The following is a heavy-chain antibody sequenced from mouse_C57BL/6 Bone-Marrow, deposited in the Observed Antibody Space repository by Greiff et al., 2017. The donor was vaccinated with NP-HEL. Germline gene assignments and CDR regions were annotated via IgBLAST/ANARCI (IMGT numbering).Heavy chain of an antibody. CDR2: IHPSDSDT. J-gene: IGHJ1*03. Sequence: QVQLKQPGAELVKPGASVKVSCKASGYTFTSYWMHWVKQRPGQGLEWIGRIHPSDSDTNYNQKFKGKATLTVDKSSSTAYMQLSSLTSEDSAVYYCAMKTGTAYFDVWGTGTTVTVSS. CDR3: AMKTGTAYFDV. V-gene: IGHV1-74*01. D-gene: IGHD3-3*01. CDR1: GYTFTSYW.